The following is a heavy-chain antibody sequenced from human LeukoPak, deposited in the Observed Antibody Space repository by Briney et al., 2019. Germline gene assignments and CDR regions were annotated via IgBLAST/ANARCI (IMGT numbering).Heavy chain of an antibody. D-gene: IGHD3-22*01. CDR3: ARQYYDSSGYYQGAFDI. V-gene: IGHV4-39*01. CDR2: IYYSGST. J-gene: IGHJ3*02. Sequence: PSETLSLTCTVSGGSISSSSYYWGWIRQPPGKGLEWTGSIYYSGSTYYNPSLKSRVTISVDTSKNQFSLKLSSVTAADTAVYYCARQYYDSSGYYQGAFDIWGQGTMVTVSS. CDR1: GGSISSSSYY.